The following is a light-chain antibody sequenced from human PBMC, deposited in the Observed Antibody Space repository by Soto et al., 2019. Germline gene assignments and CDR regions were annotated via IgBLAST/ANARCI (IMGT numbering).Light chain of an antibody. Sequence: QSALTQPASVSGSPGQSITISCTGTSSDVGGYNYVSWYQQHPGKAPKLMIYDVSNRPLGVSNRFPGSKSGNTASLTISGLQAEDEADYYCSSYTSSSSYVFGTGTKVTVL. J-gene: IGLJ1*01. V-gene: IGLV2-14*01. CDR1: SSDVGGYNY. CDR3: SSYTSSSSYV. CDR2: DVS.